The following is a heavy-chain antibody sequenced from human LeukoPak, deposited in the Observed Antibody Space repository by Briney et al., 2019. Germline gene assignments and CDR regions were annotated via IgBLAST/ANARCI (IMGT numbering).Heavy chain of an antibody. J-gene: IGHJ5*02. V-gene: IGHV1-2*02. CDR3: AREGSSGWSPRGWFDP. D-gene: IGHD6-19*01. Sequence: GASVKVSCKASGYTFTGYYIHWVRQAPGRGLEWMGWINPNSGGTNYAQKFQGRVTMTRDTSISTAYMELSRLNFDDRAIYYCAREGSSGWSPRGWFDPWGQGTLVTVSS. CDR1: GYTFTGYY. CDR2: INPNSGGT.